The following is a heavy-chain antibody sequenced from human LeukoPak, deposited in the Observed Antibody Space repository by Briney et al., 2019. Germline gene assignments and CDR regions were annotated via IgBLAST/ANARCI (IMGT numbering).Heavy chain of an antibody. D-gene: IGHD6-19*01. J-gene: IGHJ4*02. CDR1: GFTFRDYY. CDR2: ISSSGCTI. Sequence: PGGPLRLSCAASGFTFRDYYMIGLRQAPGKGREWVSYISSSGCTIFYADSVKGRCTISRDNAKNSLYLQMNSLRAEDTAVYYCASLGEQWLVQYLHYWGQGTLVTVSS. V-gene: IGHV3-11*01. CDR3: ASLGEQWLVQYLHY.